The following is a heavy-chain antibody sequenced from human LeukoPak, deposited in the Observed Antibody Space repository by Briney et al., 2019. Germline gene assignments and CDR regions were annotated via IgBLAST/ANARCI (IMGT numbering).Heavy chain of an antibody. J-gene: IGHJ4*02. V-gene: IGHV4-59*01. CDR3: ARGPLGGGYTYFDY. D-gene: IGHD5-12*01. CDR2: TSNAGNT. Sequence: SETLSLTCTVSGDSINIYYWSWVRQPPGKGLEWIGYTSNAGNTNYNPSLKSRVTISVDTAQNQFSPKLSSVTAAATAVDYCARGPLGGGYTYFDYWGQGTLVTVSS. CDR1: GDSINIYY.